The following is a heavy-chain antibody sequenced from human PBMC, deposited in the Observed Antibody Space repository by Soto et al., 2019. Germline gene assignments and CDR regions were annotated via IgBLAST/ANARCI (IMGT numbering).Heavy chain of an antibody. V-gene: IGHV4-59*01. Sequence: PSETLSLTCTVSGGSISSYYWSWIRQPPGKGLEWIGYIYYSGSTNYNPSLKSRVTISVDTSKNQFSLKLSSVTAADTAVYYCARDSYGYRGLFDYWGQGTLVTVSS. CDR2: IYYSGST. CDR3: ARDSYGYRGLFDY. D-gene: IGHD5-18*01. CDR1: GGSISSYY. J-gene: IGHJ4*02.